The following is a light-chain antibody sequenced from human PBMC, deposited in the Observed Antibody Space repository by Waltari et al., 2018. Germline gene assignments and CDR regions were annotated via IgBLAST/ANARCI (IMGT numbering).Light chain of an antibody. Sequence: DIQLTQSPSFLSASVGDRVTITCRASQGISSHLVWYQQKPGKAPRPLIYTVSTMQSGVPSRFSGSGSWTEFTLTINSLQPEDSATYHCQQLATYPITFGQGTRVETK. CDR3: QQLATYPIT. CDR2: TVS. V-gene: IGKV1-9*01. CDR1: QGISSH. J-gene: IGKJ5*01.